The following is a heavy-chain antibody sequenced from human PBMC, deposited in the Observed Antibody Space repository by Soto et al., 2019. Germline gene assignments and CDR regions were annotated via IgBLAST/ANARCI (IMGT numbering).Heavy chain of an antibody. CDR2: FFIGGNT. J-gene: IGHJ6*02. Sequence: SETLSLTCTVSGGSMSSSSTYYWGWVRQPPGKGLEWIANFFIGGNTYYNPSVKSRVTISVDTSKNQFSLKLSSVTAADTAVYYCARVPDVWGQGTTVTGSS. D-gene: IGHD2-2*01. CDR1: GGSMSSSSTYY. V-gene: IGHV4-39*01. CDR3: ARVPDV.